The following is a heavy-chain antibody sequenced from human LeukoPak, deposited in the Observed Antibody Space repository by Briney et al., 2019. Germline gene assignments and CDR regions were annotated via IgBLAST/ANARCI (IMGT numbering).Heavy chain of an antibody. J-gene: IGHJ1*01. CDR3: ARGIDSSGYYFGH. CDR1: GFTFSSYS. CDR2: ISSSSSYI. D-gene: IGHD3-22*01. Sequence: GGSLRLSCAASGFTFSSYSMNWVRQAPGKGLEWVSSISSSSSYIYYADSVKGRFTISRDNAKNSLYLQMNSLRAEDTAVYYCARGIDSSGYYFGHWGQGILVTVSS. V-gene: IGHV3-21*01.